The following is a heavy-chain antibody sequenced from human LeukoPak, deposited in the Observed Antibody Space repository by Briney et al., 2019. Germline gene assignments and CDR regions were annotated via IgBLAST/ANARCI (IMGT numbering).Heavy chain of an antibody. V-gene: IGHV3-53*01. CDR2: IYSGGST. D-gene: IGHD3-22*01. J-gene: IGHJ1*01. Sequence: PGGSLRLSCAASGFTVSSNYMSWVRQAPGKGLEWVSVIYSGGSTYYADSVKGRFTISRDNSKNTLYLQMNSLRAEDTAVYYCARDEYYYDSSGYYYGYFQHWGQGTLVTVSS. CDR3: ARDEYYYDSSGYYYGYFQH. CDR1: GFTVSSNY.